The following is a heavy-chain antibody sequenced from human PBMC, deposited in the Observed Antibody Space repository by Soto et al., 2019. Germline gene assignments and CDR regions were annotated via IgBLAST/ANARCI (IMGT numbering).Heavy chain of an antibody. CDR3: AKDRSVDTRDWFDP. CDR1: GFTFSSYV. D-gene: IGHD5-18*01. CDR2: ISGSGGNT. Sequence: PGGSLRLSCAASGFTFSSYVMSWVRQAPGKGLEWVSGISGSGGNTYYADSVKGRFTISRDNSKNTLYLQMNSLRADDTAVYYCAKDRSVDTRDWFDPWGQGTLVTVSS. V-gene: IGHV3-23*01. J-gene: IGHJ5*02.